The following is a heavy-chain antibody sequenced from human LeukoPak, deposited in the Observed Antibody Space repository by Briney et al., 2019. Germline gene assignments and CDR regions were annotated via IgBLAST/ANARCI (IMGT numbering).Heavy chain of an antibody. V-gene: IGHV3-23*01. CDR2: ISGSGGGT. D-gene: IGHD1-26*01. CDR3: VKWDENYYSMDV. J-gene: IGHJ6*03. CDR1: GLTFNKYG. Sequence: GGSLRLSCAASGLTFNKYGVSWVRQAPGKGLEWVSNISGSGGGTHYASSVKDPAAISRANSKNTVYLQINGLRAEDTAGYFCVKWDENYYSMDVWGRGTTVTVSS.